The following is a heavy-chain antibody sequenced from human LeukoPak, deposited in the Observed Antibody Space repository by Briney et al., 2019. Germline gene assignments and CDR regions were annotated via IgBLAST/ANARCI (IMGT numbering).Heavy chain of an antibody. CDR3: ARDLEITGTTGGGY. J-gene: IGHJ4*02. V-gene: IGHV1-69*13. Sequence: SVKVSCKASGGTFSSYAISWVRQAPGQGLEWMGGIIPIFGTANYAQKFQGRVTITADESTSTAYMELSNLRSEDTAVYYCARDLEITGTTGGGYWGQGTLVTVSS. CDR1: GGTFSSYA. D-gene: IGHD1-20*01. CDR2: IIPIFGTA.